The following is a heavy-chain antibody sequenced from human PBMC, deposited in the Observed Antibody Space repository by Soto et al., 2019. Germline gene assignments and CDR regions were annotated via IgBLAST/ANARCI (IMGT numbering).Heavy chain of an antibody. CDR2: ISYDGSNK. Sequence: QVQLVESGGGVVQPGRSLRLSCAASGFTFSSYAMHWVRQAPGKGLEWVAVISYDGSNKYYADSVKGRFTISRDNSKNTRYLQTNSLRAEDTAVYYCARRWYYFDYWGQGTLVTVSS. J-gene: IGHJ4*02. CDR1: GFTFSSYA. CDR3: ARRWYYFDY. D-gene: IGHD6-13*01. V-gene: IGHV3-30-3*01.